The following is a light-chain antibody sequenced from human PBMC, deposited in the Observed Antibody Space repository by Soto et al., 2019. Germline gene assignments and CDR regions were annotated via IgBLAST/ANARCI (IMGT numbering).Light chain of an antibody. CDR2: DVS. J-gene: IGLJ1*01. CDR3: CSYAGSYTFPYV. V-gene: IGLV2-11*01. CDR1: SSDVGGYNY. Sequence: QSALTQPRSVSGSPGQSVTISCTGTSSDVGGYNYVSWYQQHPGKAPKLMIYDVSKRPSGVPDRFSGSKSGNTASLTISGLQAEDDADYYCCSYAGSYTFPYVFGTGTELTVL.